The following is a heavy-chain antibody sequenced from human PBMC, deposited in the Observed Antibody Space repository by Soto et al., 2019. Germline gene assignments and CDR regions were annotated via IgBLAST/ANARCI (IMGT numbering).Heavy chain of an antibody. Sequence: GGSLRLSCAASGFTFSSYGMHWVRQAPGKGLVWVAVISYDGSNKYYADSVKGRFTISRDNSKNTLYLQMNSLRAEDTAVYYCAKGAPTLGYSYGYFDYWGQGTLVTVSS. CDR2: ISYDGSNK. CDR3: AKGAPTLGYSYGYFDY. D-gene: IGHD5-18*01. J-gene: IGHJ4*02. V-gene: IGHV3-30*18. CDR1: GFTFSSYG.